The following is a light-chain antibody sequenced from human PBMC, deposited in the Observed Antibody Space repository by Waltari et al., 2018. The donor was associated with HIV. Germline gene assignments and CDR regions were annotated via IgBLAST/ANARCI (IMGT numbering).Light chain of an antibody. V-gene: IGLV2-14*01. Sequence: QSALTQPASVSGSPGQSITISCTGTRRDIGGYHSVSWYQHHPGKAPKLMIYEVSNRPSGVSNRFSGSKSGNTASLTISGLQAEDEADYYCSSYTSSNTLVFGTGTKVTVL. CDR2: EVS. CDR1: RRDIGGYHS. CDR3: SSYTSSNTLV. J-gene: IGLJ1*01.